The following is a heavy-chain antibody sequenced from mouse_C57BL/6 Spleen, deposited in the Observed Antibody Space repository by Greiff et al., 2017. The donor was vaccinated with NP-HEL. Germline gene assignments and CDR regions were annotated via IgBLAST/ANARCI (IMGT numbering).Heavy chain of an antibody. Sequence: KQPGAELVKPGASVKLSCKASGYTFTSYWMHWVKQRPGQGLEWIGMIHPNSGSTNYNEKFKSKATLTVDKSSSTAYMQLSSLTSEDSAVYYCARGIITTVVATYFDYWGQGTTLTVSS. D-gene: IGHD1-1*01. CDR1: GYTFTSYW. CDR2: IHPNSGST. CDR3: ARGIITTVVATYFDY. J-gene: IGHJ2*01. V-gene: IGHV1-64*01.